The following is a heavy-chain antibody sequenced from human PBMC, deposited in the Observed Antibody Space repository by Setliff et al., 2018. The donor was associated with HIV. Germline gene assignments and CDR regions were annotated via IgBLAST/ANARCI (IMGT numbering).Heavy chain of an antibody. J-gene: IGHJ3*02. CDR3: TRPLRTRSAIDPFHI. CDR2: INPYSGGT. D-gene: IGHD6-25*01. CDR1: GYTFTGNSDYY. V-gene: IGHV1-2*02. Sequence: ASVKVSCKASGYTFTGNSDYYLHWVRQAPGQGLEWMGWINPYSGGTLYAQKFQDRVTMTRDTSVSTAYMELSRLRSDDSALYYCTRPLRTRSAIDPFHIWGQGTMVTVS.